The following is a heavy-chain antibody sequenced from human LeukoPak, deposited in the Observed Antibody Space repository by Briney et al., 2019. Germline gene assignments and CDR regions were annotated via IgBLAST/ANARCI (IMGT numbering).Heavy chain of an antibody. CDR1: GFSIINTHY. V-gene: IGHV4-38-2*02. CDR2: IHHSGNRFESGST. Sequence: SETLSLTCTVSGFSIINTHYWGWIRQSPGKGLEWIGSIHHSGNRFESGSTHYNPSLRSRVVVSADTSKNQFSLTLKSVTAADTAVYFCAGNASSGLFNDWGQGILVTVSS. J-gene: IGHJ1*01. D-gene: IGHD6-25*01. CDR3: AGNASSGLFND.